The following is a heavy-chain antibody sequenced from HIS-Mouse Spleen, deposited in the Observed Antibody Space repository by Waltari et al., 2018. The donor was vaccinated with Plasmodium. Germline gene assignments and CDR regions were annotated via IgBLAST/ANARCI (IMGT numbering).Heavy chain of an antibody. J-gene: IGHJ2*01. Sequence: EVQLLESGGGLVEPGGALRLSCAAPGFTFSSYWISWARQAPGKGLEWVANIKQDGSEKYYVDSVKGRFTISRDNAKNSLYLQMNSLRAEDTAVYYCASSWYWYFDLWGRGTLVTVSS. V-gene: IGHV3-7*01. CDR3: ASSWYWYFDL. CDR2: IKQDGSEK. D-gene: IGHD6-13*01. CDR1: GFTFSSYW.